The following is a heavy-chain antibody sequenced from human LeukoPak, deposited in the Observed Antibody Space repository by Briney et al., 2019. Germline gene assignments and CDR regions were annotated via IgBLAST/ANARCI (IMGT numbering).Heavy chain of an antibody. V-gene: IGHV4-39*01. CDR1: GFTFSNYE. D-gene: IGHD1-14*01. Sequence: KPGGSRRLSCAASGFTFSNYEMIWVRQAPGKGLEWIASIYYSGSTYYNPSLKSRVTTSIDTSKNQFSLDLSSVTAADTAVYYCARHDSYMADNWFDPWGQGTLVTVSS. J-gene: IGHJ5*02. CDR2: IYYSGST. CDR3: ARHDSYMADNWFDP.